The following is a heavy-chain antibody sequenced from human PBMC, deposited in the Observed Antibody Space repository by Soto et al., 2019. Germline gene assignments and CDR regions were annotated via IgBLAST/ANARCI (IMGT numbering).Heavy chain of an antibody. Sequence: PGGSLRLSCTVSGFTFYNYAMSWVRQGPGKGLEWISGINWNGASAGYADPVKGRFTISRDNAKNSLYLQMNSLRAEDTALYYCARGLNKAALSFEYWGQGTLVTVSS. V-gene: IGHV3-20*04. CDR2: INWNGASA. CDR1: GFTFYNYA. CDR3: ARGLNKAALSFEY. D-gene: IGHD6-25*01. J-gene: IGHJ4*01.